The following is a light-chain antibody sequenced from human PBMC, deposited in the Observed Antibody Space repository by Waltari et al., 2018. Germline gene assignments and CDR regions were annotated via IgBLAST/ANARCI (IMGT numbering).Light chain of an antibody. Sequence: QSVLTQPPSVSGAPGQTVTISCTGGRSNIGAGSDVHWYRQLPGTAPKLPMYPNNNRPPGVPDRLSVSKSGASASLTITGLQTEDEGDYYCQSYDNSLTSWVFGGGTELTVL. CDR2: PNN. CDR3: QSYDNSLTSWV. CDR1: RSNIGAGSD. V-gene: IGLV1-40*01. J-gene: IGLJ3*02.